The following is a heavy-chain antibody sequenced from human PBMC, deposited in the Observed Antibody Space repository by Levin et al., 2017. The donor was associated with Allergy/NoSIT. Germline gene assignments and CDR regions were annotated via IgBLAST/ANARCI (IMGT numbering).Heavy chain of an antibody. V-gene: IGHV3-30-3*01. J-gene: IGHJ6*02. CDR3: AREHGGYYDFCGVDV. CDR2: ISYDGSNK. D-gene: IGHD3-3*01. CDR1: GFTFSSYA. Sequence: GGSLRLSCAASGFTFSSYAMHWVRQAPGKGLEWVAVISYDGSNKYYADSVKGRFTISRDNSKNTLYLQMNSLRAEDTAVYYCAREHGGYYDFCGVDVWGQGTTVTVSS.